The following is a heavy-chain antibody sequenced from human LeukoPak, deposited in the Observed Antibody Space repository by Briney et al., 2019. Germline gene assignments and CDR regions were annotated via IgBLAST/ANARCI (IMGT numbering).Heavy chain of an antibody. J-gene: IGHJ4*02. CDR1: VSTFSSYG. Sequence: GASVKVSFKASVSTFSSYGISWVRQAPGPGLEGMGWISAYSGNTMYAQKLQGRATMTTHRSTSTAYMELRSLRSDDTAVYYCARTSSGVDDYGDYLLNFWGQGTLVTVSS. D-gene: IGHD4-17*01. CDR3: ARTSSGVDDYGDYLLNF. V-gene: IGHV1-18*01. CDR2: ISAYSGNT.